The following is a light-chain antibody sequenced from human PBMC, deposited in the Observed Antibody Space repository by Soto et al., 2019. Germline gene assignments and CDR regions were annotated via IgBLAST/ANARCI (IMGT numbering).Light chain of an antibody. Sequence: QSVLTQPASVSGSPGQSITISCTGTSSDIGHYDYVSWYQQHPGKAPKLMIYEVNKRPSGVPDRFSGSKSGNTASLTVSGLQAEDEADYYCSSYAGSSNVFGTGTKVTVL. CDR2: EVN. CDR3: SSYAGSSNV. CDR1: SSDIGHYDY. V-gene: IGLV2-8*01. J-gene: IGLJ1*01.